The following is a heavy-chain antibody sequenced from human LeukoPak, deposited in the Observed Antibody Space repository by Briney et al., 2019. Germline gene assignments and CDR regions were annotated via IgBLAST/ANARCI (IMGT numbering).Heavy chain of an antibody. D-gene: IGHD4-17*01. CDR3: ARASLDDYDNFQH. CDR1: GFTFSNYG. J-gene: IGHJ1*01. Sequence: KTGGSLRLSCAASGFTFSNYGMSWVRQAPGKGLEWVSSISSSSSYIYYADSVKGRFTISRDNAKNSLYLQMNSLRAEDTAVYYCARASLDDYDNFQHWGQGTLVTVSS. CDR2: ISSSSSYI. V-gene: IGHV3-21*01.